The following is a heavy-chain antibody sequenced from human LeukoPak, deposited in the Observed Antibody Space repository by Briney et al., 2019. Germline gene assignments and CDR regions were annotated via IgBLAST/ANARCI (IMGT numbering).Heavy chain of an antibody. V-gene: IGHV3-74*01. D-gene: IGHD4-23*01. Sequence: GGSLRLSCAASGFTFSSYWMNWVRQAPGKGLVWVSRIASDGSSTTYADSVKGRFSISRDNAKNTLYLQMNSLRVEDTAVYYCARGRPHGNDYWGQGTLATVSS. CDR3: ARGRPHGNDY. J-gene: IGHJ4*02. CDR2: IASDGSST. CDR1: GFTFSSYW.